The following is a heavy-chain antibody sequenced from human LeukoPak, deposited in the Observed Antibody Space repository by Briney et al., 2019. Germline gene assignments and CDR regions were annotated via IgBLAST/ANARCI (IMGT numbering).Heavy chain of an antibody. V-gene: IGHV1-69*06. J-gene: IGHJ4*02. CDR2: IIPIFNTP. D-gene: IGHD2-2*01. CDR3: ARGDIVVGEAIFYY. Sequence: SVKVSCKASGGTFSSYTINWVRQAPGQGLEWMGGIIPIFNTPNYAQKFQGRVTITADKSTSITYMELSSLRSEDTGVYYCARGDIVVGEAIFYYWGQGTLVTVSS. CDR1: GGTFSSYT.